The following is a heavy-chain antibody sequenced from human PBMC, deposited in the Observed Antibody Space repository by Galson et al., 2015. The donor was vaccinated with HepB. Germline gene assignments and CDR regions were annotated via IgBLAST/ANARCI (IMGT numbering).Heavy chain of an antibody. CDR1: GGTFSSYA. CDR2: IIPILGIA. V-gene: IGHV1-69*04. J-gene: IGHJ3*02. Sequence: SVKVSCKASGGTFSSYAISWVRQAPGQGLEWMGRIIPILGIANYAQKFQGRVTITADKSTSTAYMELSSLRSEDTAVYYCASPKAHYYDSSGQSPDDAFDIWGQGTMVTVSS. CDR3: ASPKAHYYDSSGQSPDDAFDI. D-gene: IGHD3-22*01.